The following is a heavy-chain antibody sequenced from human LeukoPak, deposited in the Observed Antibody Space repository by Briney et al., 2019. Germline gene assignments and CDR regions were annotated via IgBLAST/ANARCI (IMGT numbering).Heavy chain of an antibody. Sequence: PSETLSLTCAVYGGSLSRYYWSGIRQPPGKGLEGIGEINHSGSTNYNPSLKSRVTISVDTFKNQFSLKRGSVTAADTAVYYCARGTPDLLRYFDWLLIYFDYWGQGTLVTVSS. CDR1: GGSLSRYY. V-gene: IGHV4-34*01. CDR3: ARGTPDLLRYFDWLLIYFDY. D-gene: IGHD3-9*01. J-gene: IGHJ4*02. CDR2: INHSGST.